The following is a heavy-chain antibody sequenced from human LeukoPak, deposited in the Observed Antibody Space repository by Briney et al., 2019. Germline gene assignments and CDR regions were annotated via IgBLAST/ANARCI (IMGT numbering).Heavy chain of an antibody. V-gene: IGHV4-4*07. CDR3: ARAPTGTGGWNWFDP. J-gene: IGHJ5*02. D-gene: IGHD1-1*01. CDR2: IYTSGTT. CDR1: GGSISSYY. Sequence: PSETLSLTCTVSGGSISSYYWSWIRQPAGKGLELIGRIYTSGTTNYNPSLKSRVTMSVDTSKNQFSLKLSSVTAADTAVYYCARAPTGTGGWNWFDPWVQGTLVTVSS.